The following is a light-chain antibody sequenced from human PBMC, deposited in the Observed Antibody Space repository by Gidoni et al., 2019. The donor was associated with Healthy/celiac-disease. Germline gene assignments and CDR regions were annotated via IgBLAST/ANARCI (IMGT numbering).Light chain of an antibody. CDR1: QSVSSSY. CDR2: GAS. J-gene: IGKJ1*01. V-gene: IGKV3-20*01. Sequence: IVLTQSPGPLSLSPGERATRSCRASQSVSSSYLAWYQQKPGQAPRLLIYGASSRATGIPDRFSGSGSGTDFTLTISRLEPEDFAVYYCQQYGSSPQWTFGQXTKVEIK. CDR3: QQYGSSPQWT.